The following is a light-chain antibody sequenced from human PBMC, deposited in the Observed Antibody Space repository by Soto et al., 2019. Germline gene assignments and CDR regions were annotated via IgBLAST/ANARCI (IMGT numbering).Light chain of an antibody. CDR1: QGISSF. CDR3: QQLNSFPIP. V-gene: IGKV1-9*01. CDR2: GAS. Sequence: IQLTQSPSSLSASVGDRVTITCRASQGISSFLAWYQQKPGKAPKILIYGASTLQSRVPSRFSGSGSGTHFTLTIGSLQPEDFATYYCQQLNSFPIPFGPGTKVDIK. J-gene: IGKJ3*01.